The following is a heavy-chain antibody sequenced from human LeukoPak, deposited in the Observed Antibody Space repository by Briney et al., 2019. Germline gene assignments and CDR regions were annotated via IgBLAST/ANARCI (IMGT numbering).Heavy chain of an antibody. D-gene: IGHD1-14*01. CDR3: ATSQLPPRDYFDI. J-gene: IGHJ3*02. V-gene: IGHV5-51*01. CDR2: IYPGDSDT. CDR1: GYSFITYW. Sequence: PGESLKISCKGSGYSFITYWIAWVRQMPGKGLEWMGIIYPGDSDTRYSPSFQGQVTISADKSISTAYLQWSSLKASDTAMYYCATSQLPPRDYFDIWGQGTMVTVSS.